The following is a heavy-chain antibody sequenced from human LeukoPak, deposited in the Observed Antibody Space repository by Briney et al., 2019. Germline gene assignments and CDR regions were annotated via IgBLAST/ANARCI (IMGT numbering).Heavy chain of an antibody. V-gene: IGHV3-11*01. Sequence: GGSLRLSCAASGFTFSDYNMRWIRQAPGKGLEWVSSISRSGSTKYYADSVKGRFTISRDNAKNSLFLQMNSLRAEDTAVYYCAKDLVGVTFWGQGTLVTVSS. CDR2: ISRSGSTK. CDR3: AKDLVGVTF. D-gene: IGHD1-26*01. CDR1: GFTFSDYN. J-gene: IGHJ4*02.